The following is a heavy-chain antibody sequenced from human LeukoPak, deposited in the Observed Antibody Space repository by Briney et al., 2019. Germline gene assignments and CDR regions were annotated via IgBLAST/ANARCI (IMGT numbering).Heavy chain of an antibody. D-gene: IGHD3-22*01. J-gene: IGHJ4*02. CDR3: ARLRDYYDSSGCHYYFDY. V-gene: IGHV5-51*01. CDR2: IYPGDSDT. Sequence: GESLKISCKGSGYSFTSYWIGWVRQMPGKGLEWMGIIYPGDSDTRYSPSFQGQVTISADKSISTAYLQWSSLKASDTAMYYCARLRDYYDSSGCHYYFDYWGQGTLVTVSS. CDR1: GYSFTSYW.